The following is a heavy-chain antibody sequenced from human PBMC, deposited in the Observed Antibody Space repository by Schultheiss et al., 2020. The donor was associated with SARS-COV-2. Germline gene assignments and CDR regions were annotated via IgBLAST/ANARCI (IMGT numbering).Heavy chain of an antibody. Sequence: GESLKISCAASGFTFSYYYMNWVRQAPGKGLEWVSAISGSGGSTYYADSVKGRFTISRDNAKNSLSLQMNSLRDEDTAVYYCARGVGDYWGQGALVTVSS. CDR2: ISGSGGST. CDR3: ARGVGDY. J-gene: IGHJ4*02. D-gene: IGHD5/OR15-5a*01. V-gene: IGHV3-23*01. CDR1: GFTFSYYY.